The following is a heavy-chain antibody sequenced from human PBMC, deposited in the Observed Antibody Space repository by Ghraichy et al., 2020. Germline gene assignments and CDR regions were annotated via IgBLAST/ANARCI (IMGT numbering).Heavy chain of an antibody. CDR2: INPNSGGA. CDR3: ARGIAAAGIYYYGMDV. Sequence: ASVKVSCKASGYTFTDNYMHWVRQAPGQGLEWMGQINPNSGGANYAQKFQGRVTMTRDRSTSTADMELSGLRSDDTAVYYCARGIAAAGIYYYGMDVWGQGTTVTVSS. J-gene: IGHJ6*02. V-gene: IGHV1-2*06. CDR1: GYTFTDNY. D-gene: IGHD6-13*01.